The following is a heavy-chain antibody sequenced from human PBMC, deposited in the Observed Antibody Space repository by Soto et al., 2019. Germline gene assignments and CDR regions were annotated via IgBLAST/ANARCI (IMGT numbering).Heavy chain of an antibody. CDR1: GGSIGSYY. Sequence: SETLSLTCSVSGGSIGSYYWSWLRQPPGKGLEWIGYIYYSGSTNYNPSLKSRVTISVDTSKNQFSLKLSSVTAADTAVYYCGGGGGKQMAYGGQETLVTVSS. CDR3: GGGGGKQMAY. D-gene: IGHD1-26*01. CDR2: IYYSGST. V-gene: IGHV4-59*08. J-gene: IGHJ4*02.